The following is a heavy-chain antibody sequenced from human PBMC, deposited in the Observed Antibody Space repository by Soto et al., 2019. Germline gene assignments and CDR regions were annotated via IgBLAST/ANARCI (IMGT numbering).Heavy chain of an antibody. CDR1: GFTFSSYT. V-gene: IGHV3-23*01. CDR2: ISGSGDST. Sequence: EVQLLESGGALVQPGGSLRLSCAASGFTFSSYTMSWVRQAPGKGLEWVSTISGSGDSTYYADSVKGRFTISRDKSKNTLYLQMNSLRAEDTAVYYCAKGTYSFAWSWGQGTLVTVSS. CDR3: AKGTYSFAWS. D-gene: IGHD6-13*01. J-gene: IGHJ4*02.